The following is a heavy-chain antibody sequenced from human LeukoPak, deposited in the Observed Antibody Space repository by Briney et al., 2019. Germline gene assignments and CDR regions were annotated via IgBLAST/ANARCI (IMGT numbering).Heavy chain of an antibody. D-gene: IGHD3-3*01. CDR3: ARINDFWSGYYSGWFDP. V-gene: IGHV1-8*03. CDR1: GYTFTSYD. J-gene: IGHJ5*02. Sequence: ASVKVSCKASGYTFTSYDINWVRQATGQGLEWMGWMNPNSGNTGYAQKFQGRVTITADESTSTAYMELSSLRSEDTAVYYCARINDFWSGYYSGWFDPRGQGTLVTVSS. CDR2: MNPNSGNT.